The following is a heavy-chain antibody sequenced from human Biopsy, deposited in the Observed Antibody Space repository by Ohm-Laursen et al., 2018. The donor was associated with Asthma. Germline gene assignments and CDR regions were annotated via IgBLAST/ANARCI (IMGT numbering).Heavy chain of an antibody. CDR2: VNTGNGDT. J-gene: IGHJ3*01. CDR1: GYNFISFA. D-gene: IGHD3-9*01. CDR3: ARTYYDFLTGQVKDVFGV. Sequence: ASVKVSCKTSGYNFISFAIHWVRQAPGQRLEWMGWVNTGNGDTKYSQKFQGRVTITRDTSASTAYMELRSLRSEDTATYYCARTYYDFLTGQVKDVFGVWGQGTMATVSS. V-gene: IGHV1-3*04.